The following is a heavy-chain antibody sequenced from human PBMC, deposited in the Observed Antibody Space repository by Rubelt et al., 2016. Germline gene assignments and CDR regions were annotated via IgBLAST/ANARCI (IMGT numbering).Heavy chain of an antibody. V-gene: IGHV1-8*01. CDR3: ARMVNDFWSGYHNWFDP. D-gene: IGHD3-3*01. CDR2: MNPNSGNT. J-gene: IGHJ5*02. Sequence: QVQLVQSGAEVKKPGASVKVSCKASGYTFTSYDINWVRQATGQGLEWMGWMNPNSGNTGYAQKFQGRVTMTRNTSISTAYMELSSLRSEDTAVYYCARMVNDFWSGYHNWFDPWGQGTLVTVFS. CDR1: GYTFTSYD.